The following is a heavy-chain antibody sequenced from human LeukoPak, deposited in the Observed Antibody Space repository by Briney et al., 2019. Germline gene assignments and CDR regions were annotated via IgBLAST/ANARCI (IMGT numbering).Heavy chain of an antibody. CDR1: GAPVGSAGYY. Sequence: SSETLSLTCTVSGAPVGSAGYYWSWIRQPPGGGLEWIGYVYYIANTNYNPSLKSRVTMSVNPSRNQFSLKLNSVTAADTAIYYCARTQSQSGSYRYYFGYWGQGTLVTVSS. V-gene: IGHV4-61*08. CDR3: ARTQSQSGSYRYYFGY. D-gene: IGHD1-26*01. J-gene: IGHJ4*02. CDR2: VYYIANT.